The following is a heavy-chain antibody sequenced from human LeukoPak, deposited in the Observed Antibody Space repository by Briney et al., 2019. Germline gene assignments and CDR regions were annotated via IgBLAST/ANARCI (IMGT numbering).Heavy chain of an antibody. CDR3: AKDGWSDY. Sequence: GGSLRLSCAASGFTFTSYAMSWVRQAPGKGLEWVAVIWYDGSNKYYADSVKGRFTISRDNSKNTLYLQMNSLRAEDTAVYYCAKDGWSDYWGQGTLVTVSS. J-gene: IGHJ4*02. CDR2: IWYDGSNK. CDR1: GFTFTSYA. V-gene: IGHV3-33*06. D-gene: IGHD2-2*03.